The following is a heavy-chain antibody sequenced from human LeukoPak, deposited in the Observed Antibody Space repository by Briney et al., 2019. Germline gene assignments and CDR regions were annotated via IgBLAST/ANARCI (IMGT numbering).Heavy chain of an antibody. V-gene: IGHV1-2*02. Sequence: ASVKVSCKAPGYTFTGYYIHWVRQAPGQGLEWMGWINPHSGGTNYAQKFQGGVTMTRDMSITTAYMELSSLRSDDTAVYYCARDVGEYCSSINCYASHYWGQGTLVTVSS. CDR3: ARDVGEYCSSINCYASHY. D-gene: IGHD2-2*01. J-gene: IGHJ4*02. CDR1: GYTFTGYY. CDR2: INPHSGGT.